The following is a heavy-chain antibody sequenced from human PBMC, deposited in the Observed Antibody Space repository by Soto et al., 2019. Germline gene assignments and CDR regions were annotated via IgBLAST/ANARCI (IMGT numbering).Heavy chain of an antibody. CDR3: ASSRFFGGRYYGMDV. CDR2: IIPIFGTA. Sequence: GASVKVSCKASGGTFSSYAISWVRQAPGQGLEWMGGIIPIFGTANYAQKFQGRVTITADESTSTAYMELSSLRSEDTAVYYCASSRFFGGRYYGMDVWGQGTTVTVSS. J-gene: IGHJ6*02. D-gene: IGHD3-3*01. CDR1: GGTFSSYA. V-gene: IGHV1-69*13.